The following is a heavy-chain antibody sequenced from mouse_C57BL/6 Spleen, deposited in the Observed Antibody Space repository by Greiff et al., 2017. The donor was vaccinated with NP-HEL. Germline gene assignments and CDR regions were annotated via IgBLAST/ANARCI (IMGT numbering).Heavy chain of an antibody. D-gene: IGHD1-1*01. V-gene: IGHV5-6*01. Sequence: EVHLVESGGDLVKPGGSLKLSCAASGFTFSSYGMSWVRQTPDKRLEWVATISSGGSYTYYPDSVKGRFTISRDNAKNTLYLQMSSLKSEDTAMYYCARPTSSLWYFDVWGTGTTVTVSS. J-gene: IGHJ1*03. CDR3: ARPTSSLWYFDV. CDR1: GFTFSSYG. CDR2: ISSGGSYT.